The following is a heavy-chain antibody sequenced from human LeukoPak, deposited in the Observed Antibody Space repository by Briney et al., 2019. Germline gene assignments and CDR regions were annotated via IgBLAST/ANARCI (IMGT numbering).Heavy chain of an antibody. Sequence: GGSLRLSCEASGFTVSSNDMSWVRQAPGKGLEWVSVIYSGGSTDYADSVKGRFTISRDNSKNTLFLQMNSLRAEDTAVYYCARGPRWFDPWGQGTLVTVSS. V-gene: IGHV3-53*01. CDR1: GFTVSSND. CDR2: IYSGGST. J-gene: IGHJ5*02. CDR3: ARGPRWFDP.